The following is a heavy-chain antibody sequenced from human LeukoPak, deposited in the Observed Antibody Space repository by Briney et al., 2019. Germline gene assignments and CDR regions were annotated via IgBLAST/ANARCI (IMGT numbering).Heavy chain of an antibody. D-gene: IGHD2-8*01. Sequence: GGSLRLSCAASGLTFSGSAMSWARQAPGKGLEWVSLISGSGNRTYYADSVKGGFTISGDNSKNTLYLQMNSLRAEDTALYYCAKVLVLVSANRYYFDYWGQGTLVTVSS. CDR3: AKVLVLVSANRYYFDY. V-gene: IGHV3-23*01. CDR2: ISGSGNRT. CDR1: GLTFSGSA. J-gene: IGHJ4*02.